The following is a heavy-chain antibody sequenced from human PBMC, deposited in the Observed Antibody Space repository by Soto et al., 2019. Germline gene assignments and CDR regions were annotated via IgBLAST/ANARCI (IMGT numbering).Heavy chain of an antibody. J-gene: IGHJ4*02. CDR1: GFTFSSYA. CDR2: ISGSGGST. Sequence: GGSLRLSCAASGFTFSSYAMSWVRQAPGKGLEWVSAISGSGGSTYYADSVKGRFTISRDNSKNTLYLQMNSLRAEDTAVYYCAKAPLIVVVPAGGYYFDYWGQGTLVTVSS. V-gene: IGHV3-23*01. CDR3: AKAPLIVVVPAGGYYFDY. D-gene: IGHD2-2*01.